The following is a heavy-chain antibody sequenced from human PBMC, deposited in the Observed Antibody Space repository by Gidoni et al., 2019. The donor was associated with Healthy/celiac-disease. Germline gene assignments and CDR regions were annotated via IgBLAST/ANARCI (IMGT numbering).Heavy chain of an antibody. CDR2: ISSSSSDI. Sequence: EVQLVESGGGLVKPGESLRLSCAASGFTFSSYSMNWVRQAPGKGLEWVSSISSSSSDIYYADSVKGRFTISRDNAKNSRYLQMNSLGAEDTAVYYCARDSGDGGSGSWGQGTLVTVSS. CDR3: ARDSGDGGSGS. V-gene: IGHV3-21*01. CDR1: GFTFSSYS. J-gene: IGHJ4*02. D-gene: IGHD3-10*01.